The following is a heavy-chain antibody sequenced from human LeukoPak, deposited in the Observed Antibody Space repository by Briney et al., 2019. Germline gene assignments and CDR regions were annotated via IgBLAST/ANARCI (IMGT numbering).Heavy chain of an antibody. V-gene: IGHV5-10-1*01. CDR2: IDPSDSYT. CDR3: ATCAKFCSATSSFFDY. J-gene: IGHJ4*02. Sequence: GESLRISCKGSGYSFTSYWISWVRQMPGKGLEWMGRIDPSDSYTNYSPSFQGHVTISADKSISTAYLQWSSLKASDTAMYYCATCAKFCSATSSFFDYWGEGTLATVSS. D-gene: IGHD2-2*01. CDR1: GYSFTSYW.